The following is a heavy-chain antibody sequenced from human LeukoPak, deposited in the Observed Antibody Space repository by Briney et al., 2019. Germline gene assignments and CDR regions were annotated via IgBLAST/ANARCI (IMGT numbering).Heavy chain of an antibody. J-gene: IGHJ4*02. Sequence: SETPSLTCTLSGGSVSTYYWSWIRQPPGKGLEWIGYIYHSGSTNYNPSLKSRVTISVDTSKNQFSLKLSSVTAADTAVYYCARGGGYASPIGYWGQGALVTVSS. CDR1: GGSVSTYY. V-gene: IGHV4-59*02. CDR2: IYHSGST. CDR3: ARGGGYASPIGY. D-gene: IGHD5-12*01.